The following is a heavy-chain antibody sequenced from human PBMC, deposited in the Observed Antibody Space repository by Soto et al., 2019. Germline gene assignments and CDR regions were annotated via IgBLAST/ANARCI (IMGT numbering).Heavy chain of an antibody. CDR2: VGGSDDDK. CDR1: GFTFSDFA. Sequence: EVHLLESGGGVVQPGGSLRLSCAASGFTFSDFAMSWVRQTPGKGLQWVSGVGGSDDDKHYADSVRGRFIVSRDNSKNTLDLQLNSLRADDTAIYYCAKDATSVNGVWDPFDMWGQVTEVTVSS. J-gene: IGHJ3*02. V-gene: IGHV3-23*01. D-gene: IGHD2-8*01. CDR3: AKDATSVNGVWDPFDM.